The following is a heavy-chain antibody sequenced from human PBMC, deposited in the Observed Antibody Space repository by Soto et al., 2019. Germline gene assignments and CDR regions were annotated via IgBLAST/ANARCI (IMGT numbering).Heavy chain of an antibody. V-gene: IGHV3-53*04. Sequence: QLVESGGGLVQPGGSLRLSCAASGFTVSSNYMSWVRQAPGKGLEWVSVIYSGGTTYYADSVKGRFTISRHNSENTLDLQMNSLTAEDTAVYYCAGRYSGYDFVDYWGQGTLVTVSS. J-gene: IGHJ4*02. CDR1: GFTVSSNY. CDR3: AGRYSGYDFVDY. CDR2: IYSGGTT. D-gene: IGHD5-12*01.